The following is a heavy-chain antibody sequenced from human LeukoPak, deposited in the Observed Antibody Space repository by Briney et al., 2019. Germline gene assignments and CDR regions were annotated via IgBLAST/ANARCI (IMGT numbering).Heavy chain of an antibody. CDR2: ISSSSSYI. V-gene: IGHV3-21*01. CDR3: ARDPDILSDDAFDI. D-gene: IGHD3-9*01. CDR1: GLSFTTYA. J-gene: IGHJ3*02. Sequence: GGSLRLSCAASGLSFTTYAMHWVRQALGKGLEWVSSISSSSSYIYYADSVKGRFTISRDNAKTSLYLQMNSLRAEDTAVYYCARDPDILSDDAFDIWGQGTMVTVSS.